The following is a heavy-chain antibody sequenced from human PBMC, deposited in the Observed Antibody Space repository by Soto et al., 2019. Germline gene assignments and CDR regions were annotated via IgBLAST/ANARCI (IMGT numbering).Heavy chain of an antibody. CDR3: ENSYWPVGNY. CDR1: GLPFTNFW. Sequence: LRLSCAASGLPFTNFWMHWVRQSPGEGLVWVSRIKSDGSGTRYAESVKGRFTISRDNAKNTLYLQMNSLRVEDTAVYYCENSYWPVGNYWGQGIPVTVSS. J-gene: IGHJ4*02. CDR2: IKSDGSGT. V-gene: IGHV3-74*01. D-gene: IGHD1-26*01.